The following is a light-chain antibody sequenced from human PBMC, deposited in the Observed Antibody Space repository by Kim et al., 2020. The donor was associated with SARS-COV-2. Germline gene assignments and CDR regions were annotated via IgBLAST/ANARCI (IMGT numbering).Light chain of an antibody. Sequence: EIVLTQAPGTLSLFPGERATLSCRASQSIPSNYVAWYQQKPGQAPRLLIYAASTRATGIPDRFSGSGSGLDFTLTIRSLEPEDFALYYCQQYGSSPPTTFGPGTRLEIK. CDR3: QQYGSSPPTT. CDR1: QSIPSNY. J-gene: IGKJ5*01. CDR2: AAS. V-gene: IGKV3-20*01.